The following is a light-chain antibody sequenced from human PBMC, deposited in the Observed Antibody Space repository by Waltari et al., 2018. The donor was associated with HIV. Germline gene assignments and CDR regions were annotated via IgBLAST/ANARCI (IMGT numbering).Light chain of an antibody. V-gene: IGLV2-11*01. CDR2: EVS. CDR1: SSDVGGYNY. CDR3: CSYAGSYTHVV. J-gene: IGLJ2*01. Sequence: QSALTQPRSVSGSPGQSVTISCTGTSSDVGGYNYVSWYQQHPGKAPKLMSYEVSKWPSGVPDRFSGSKSGNTASLTISGLQAEDEADYYCCSYAGSYTHVVFGGGTKLTVL.